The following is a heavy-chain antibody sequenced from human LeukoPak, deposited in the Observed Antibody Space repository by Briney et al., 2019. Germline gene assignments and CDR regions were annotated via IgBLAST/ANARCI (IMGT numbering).Heavy chain of an antibody. J-gene: IGHJ4*02. V-gene: IGHV3-23*01. CDR3: AKRGVVIRVILVGFHKEAYYFDS. CDR1: GITLSNYG. CDR2: ISDSGGRT. D-gene: IGHD3-22*01. Sequence: GGSLRLSCAVSGITLSNYGMSWVRQAPGKGLEWFAGISDSGGRTNYADSVKGRFTISRDSPKNTLHLQMNSLRAEDTAVYFCAKRGVVIRVILVGFHKEAYYFDSWGQGALVTVSS.